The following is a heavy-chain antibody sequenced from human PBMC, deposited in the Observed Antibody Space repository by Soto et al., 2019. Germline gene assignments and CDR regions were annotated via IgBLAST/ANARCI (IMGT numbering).Heavy chain of an antibody. CDR1: GYSISSRYY. CDR3: ARDYYIAVAGIDY. CDR2: IHHSGST. J-gene: IGHJ4*02. Sequence: SETLSLTCAVSGYSISSRYYWVRIRQPPGKGLEWIGTIHHSGSTSYNPSLKSRVTISVDTSKNQFSLNLTSVTAADTAVYYCARDYYIAVAGIDYWGQGTLVTVSS. D-gene: IGHD6-19*01. V-gene: IGHV4-38-2*02.